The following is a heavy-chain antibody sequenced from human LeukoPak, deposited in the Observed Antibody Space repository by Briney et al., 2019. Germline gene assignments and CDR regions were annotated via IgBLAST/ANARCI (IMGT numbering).Heavy chain of an antibody. CDR3: VKVSAAGFVDH. V-gene: IGHV3-9*01. CDR1: GFTFDDYA. Sequence: GRSLRLSCAASGFTFDDYAMHWVRQAPGKGLEWVSGIGWNSGGIVYADSVKGRFTISRDNAKKSLYLQMNSLGAEDTALYYCVKVSAAGFVDHWGQGTLVTVSS. J-gene: IGHJ4*02. D-gene: IGHD6-13*01. CDR2: IGWNSGGI.